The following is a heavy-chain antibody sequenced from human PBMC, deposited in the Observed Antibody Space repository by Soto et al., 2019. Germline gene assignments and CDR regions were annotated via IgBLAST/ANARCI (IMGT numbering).Heavy chain of an antibody. J-gene: IGHJ3*02. CDR1: GGSISSSSYY. Sequence: QLQLQESGPGLVKPSETLSLTCTVSGGSISSSSYYWGWIRQPPGKGLEWIGSIYYSGSTYYNPSLKSRVTISVDTSKNQFSLKLSSVTAADTAVYYCARHPRGWHDAFDIWGQGTMVTVSS. V-gene: IGHV4-39*01. CDR3: ARHPRGWHDAFDI. D-gene: IGHD6-19*01. CDR2: IYYSGST.